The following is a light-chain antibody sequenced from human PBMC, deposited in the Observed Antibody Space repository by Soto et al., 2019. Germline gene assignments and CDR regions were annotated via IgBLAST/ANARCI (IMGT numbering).Light chain of an antibody. CDR1: QSVSTN. Sequence: EIVMTQSPATLSVSPGERATLSCRASQSVSTNLAWYQQKRGQAPRLLIYGASTRATGIPARFSGSGSGTELTLTISSLQSEDFAVYYCQQYNDWPLALTFGGGTEVEIK. CDR3: QQYNDWPLALT. CDR2: GAS. V-gene: IGKV3-15*01. J-gene: IGKJ4*01.